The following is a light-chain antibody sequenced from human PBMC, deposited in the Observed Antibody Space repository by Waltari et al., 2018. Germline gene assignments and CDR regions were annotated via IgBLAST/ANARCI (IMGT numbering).Light chain of an antibody. CDR1: KLGDPV. CDR3: QVWDSSDDII. V-gene: IGLV3-21*02. Sequence: YVLTPPHPVSVAPGATAPLTCVGNKLGDPVVHWYQQRPGQAPVLVVYEASNRPSGLPERFSGSNSGNTAALTISRVEAGDEADYSCQVWDSSDDIIFGGGTKLSVL. J-gene: IGLJ2*01. CDR2: EAS.